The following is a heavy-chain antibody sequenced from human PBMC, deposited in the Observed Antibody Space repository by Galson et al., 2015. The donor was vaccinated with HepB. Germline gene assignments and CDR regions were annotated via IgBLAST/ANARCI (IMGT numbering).Heavy chain of an antibody. J-gene: IGHJ4*02. Sequence: SVKVSCKASGGTFSSHTISWVRQAPGQGLEWMGGIIPMFGSGNYAQKLQGRVTMTTDTSTSTAYMELRSLRSDDTAVYYCAREPDYGGNRGADYWGQGTLVTVSS. CDR2: IIPMFGSG. V-gene: IGHV1-69*05. D-gene: IGHD4-23*01. CDR1: GGTFSSHT. CDR3: AREPDYGGNRGADY.